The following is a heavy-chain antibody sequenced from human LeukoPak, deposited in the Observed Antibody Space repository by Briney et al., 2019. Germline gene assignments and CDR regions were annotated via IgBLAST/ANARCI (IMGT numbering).Heavy chain of an antibody. CDR2: IYTSGST. CDR3: AREGCTNGVCYLDY. D-gene: IGHD2-8*01. V-gene: IGHV4-4*08. J-gene: IGHJ4*02. CDR1: GGSISSYY. Sequence: SETLSLTCTVSGGSISSYYWSWIRQPPGKGLEWIGYIYTSGSTNYNPSLKSRVTISVDTSKNQFSLKLSSVTAADTAVYYCAREGCTNGVCYLDYWGQGTLVTVSS.